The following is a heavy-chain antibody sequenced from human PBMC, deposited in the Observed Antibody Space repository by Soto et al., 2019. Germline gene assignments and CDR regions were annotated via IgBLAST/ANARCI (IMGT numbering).Heavy chain of an antibody. CDR1: GFTFSSYA. CDR2: ISSSDNST. Sequence: EVQLLESGGGLVQPGGSLRLSCAASGFTFSSYAMSWVRQAPGKGLEWVSAISSSDNSTYYADSVKGRFTIARDNSKKSLYLKMSSLRADDTAVYDCAPMGVLGQGTKVAVSS. CDR3: APMGV. J-gene: IGHJ6*02. V-gene: IGHV3-23*01.